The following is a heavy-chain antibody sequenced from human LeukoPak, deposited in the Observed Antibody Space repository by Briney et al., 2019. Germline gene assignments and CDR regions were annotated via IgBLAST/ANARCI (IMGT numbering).Heavy chain of an antibody. Sequence: HGESLKISCKGSGCSFTSYWIGWVRQMPGKGLEWMGIIYPGDSDTRYSPSFQGQVTISADKSISTAYLQWSSLKASDTAMYYCARQFYDFWSGYFPYFDYWGQGTLVTVSS. V-gene: IGHV5-51*01. D-gene: IGHD3-3*01. J-gene: IGHJ4*02. CDR3: ARQFYDFWSGYFPYFDY. CDR2: IYPGDSDT. CDR1: GCSFTSYW.